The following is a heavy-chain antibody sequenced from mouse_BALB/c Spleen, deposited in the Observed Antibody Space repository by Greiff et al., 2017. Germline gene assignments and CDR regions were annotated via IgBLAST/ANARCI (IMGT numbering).Heavy chain of an antibody. J-gene: IGHJ4*01. Sequence: VKLVESGPGLVAPSQSLSITCTVSGFSLSRYSVHWVRQPPGKGLEWLGMIWGGGSTDYNSALKSRLSISKDNSKSQVFLKMNSLQTDDTAMYYCARENYDYGDAMDHWGQGTSVTVSS. CDR2: IWGGGST. CDR3: ARENYDYGDAMDH. D-gene: IGHD2-4*01. V-gene: IGHV2-6-4*01. CDR1: GFSLSRYS.